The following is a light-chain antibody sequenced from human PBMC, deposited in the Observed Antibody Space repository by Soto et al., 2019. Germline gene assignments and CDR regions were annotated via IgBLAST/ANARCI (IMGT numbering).Light chain of an antibody. CDR2: AAS. CDR1: LGISCW. Sequence: DIQMTQSPSSVSASVGDRVTITCRASLGISCWLAWYQQKPEKAPKLLIYAASSLQSGVPSRFSGSGSGTDFTLTISSLQPEDFATYYCQQANSFPLTFGGGTKVEIK. V-gene: IGKV1-12*01. CDR3: QQANSFPLT. J-gene: IGKJ4*01.